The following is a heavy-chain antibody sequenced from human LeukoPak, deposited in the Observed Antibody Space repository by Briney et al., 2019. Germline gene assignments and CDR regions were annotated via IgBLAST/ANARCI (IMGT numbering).Heavy chain of an antibody. CDR3: ARHFRSGSGWPFDY. D-gene: IGHD6-19*01. V-gene: IGHV4-39*01. CDR2: IYYSGST. J-gene: IGHJ4*02. Sequence: SETLSLTCTVSGGSISSSSYYWGWIRQPPGKGLEWIGSIYYSGSTYYNPSLKSRVTISVDTSKNQFSLKLSSVTAADTAVYYCARHFRSGSGWPFDYWGQGTLVTVSS. CDR1: GGSISSSSYY.